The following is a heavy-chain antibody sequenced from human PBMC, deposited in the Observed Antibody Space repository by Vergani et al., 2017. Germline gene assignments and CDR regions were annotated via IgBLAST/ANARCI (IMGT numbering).Heavy chain of an antibody. V-gene: IGHV3-23*01. D-gene: IGHD6-19*01. J-gene: IGHJ4*02. Sequence: EVQLLESGGGLVQPGGSLRLSCAASGFTFSSYAMNWVRQAPGKGLEWVSTIRSSGGSTYYADSVKGRFAISRDNAKNTLYLQMNSRRVEDTAVYYCAKEAVAGNVCLDYWGQGTLVTVSS. CDR3: AKEAVAGNVCLDY. CDR1: GFTFSSYA. CDR2: IRSSGGST.